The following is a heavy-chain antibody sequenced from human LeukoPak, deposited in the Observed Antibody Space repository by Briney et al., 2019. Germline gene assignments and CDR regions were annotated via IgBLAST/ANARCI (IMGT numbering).Heavy chain of an antibody. D-gene: IGHD4-23*01. Sequence: GGSLRLSCAASGFTFDDYAMHWVRQAPGKGLEWVSGISWNSGSIGYADSVKGRFTISRDNANNSLYLQMNSLRAEDTALYYCAKDIGDATTVVTPYGMDVWGQGTTVTVSS. V-gene: IGHV3-9*01. J-gene: IGHJ6*02. CDR3: AKDIGDATTVVTPYGMDV. CDR2: ISWNSGSI. CDR1: GFTFDDYA.